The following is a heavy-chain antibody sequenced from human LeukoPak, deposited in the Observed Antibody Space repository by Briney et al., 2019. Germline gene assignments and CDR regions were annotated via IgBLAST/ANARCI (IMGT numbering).Heavy chain of an antibody. D-gene: IGHD5-24*01. CDR2: IYSGGST. CDR1: GFTLSNGW. V-gene: IGHV3-66*01. CDR3: ATTGRDGYNFRVYFYYGMDV. Sequence: GGSLRLSCAVSGFTLSNGWMSWVRQAPGKGLEWVSVIYSGGSTYYADSVKGRFTISRDNSKNTLYLQMNSLRAEDTAVYYCATTGRDGYNFRVYFYYGMDVWGQGTTVSVSS. J-gene: IGHJ6*02.